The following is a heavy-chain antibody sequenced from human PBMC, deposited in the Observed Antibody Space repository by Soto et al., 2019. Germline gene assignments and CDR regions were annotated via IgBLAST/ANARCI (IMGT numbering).Heavy chain of an antibody. Sequence: QVQLVQSGAEVKKPGSSVKVSCKASGGTFSSYTISWVRQAPGQGLEWMGRIIPILGIANYAQKFQGRVTITADKSTSTAYMELSSLRSEDTAVYYCATQTLDYYDSSGHSPGIDYWGQGTLVTVSS. V-gene: IGHV1-69*02. CDR2: IIPILGIA. CDR1: GGTFSSYT. D-gene: IGHD3-22*01. CDR3: ATQTLDYYDSSGHSPGIDY. J-gene: IGHJ4*02.